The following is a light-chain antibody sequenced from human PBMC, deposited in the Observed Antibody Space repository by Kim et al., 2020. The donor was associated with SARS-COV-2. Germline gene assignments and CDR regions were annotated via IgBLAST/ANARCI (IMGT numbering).Light chain of an antibody. V-gene: IGKV3-20*01. CDR2: GAS. J-gene: IGKJ1*01. CDR3: QQYGSSPET. CDR1: QSFSSSY. Sequence: LCPGANAPLCCGASQSFSSSYLTWYHHNPDQASRLIIYGASSRATGIPERFSGSGSGTDFTLTISRLEPEDFAVYYCQQYGSSPETFGQGTKLEI.